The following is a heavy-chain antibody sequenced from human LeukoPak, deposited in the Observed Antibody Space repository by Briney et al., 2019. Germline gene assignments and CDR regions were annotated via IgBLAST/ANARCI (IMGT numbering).Heavy chain of an antibody. D-gene: IGHD2-2*01. CDR2: ITSRSDYI. CDR3: PRGRGGARSSRGYFDY. J-gene: IGHJ4*02. Sequence: GGSLTLSCAASGFIFSTYSMIWVRQAPGKGLEWVSSITSRSDYIYYAHTVKGRLTISRDNAKNSLYLQMDSLRANDTAVYYCPRGRGGARSSRGYFDYWGQGTLVTVSS. V-gene: IGHV3-21*04. CDR1: GFIFSTYS.